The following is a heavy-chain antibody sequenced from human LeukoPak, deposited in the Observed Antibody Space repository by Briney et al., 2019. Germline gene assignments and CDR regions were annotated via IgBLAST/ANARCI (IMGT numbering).Heavy chain of an antibody. CDR2: INPNSGST. CDR3: TREPVYSGGWGALDY. J-gene: IGHJ4*02. CDR1: GYTFTGSY. D-gene: IGHD6-19*01. V-gene: IGHV1-2*02. Sequence: ASVKVSCKTSGYTFTGSYVHWVRQAPGQGLEWMGCINPNSGSTNYAQSFRGRVTMTRDTSITTAYLVLSGLTSDDTALYFCTREPVYSGGWGALDYWGQGTLVTVSS.